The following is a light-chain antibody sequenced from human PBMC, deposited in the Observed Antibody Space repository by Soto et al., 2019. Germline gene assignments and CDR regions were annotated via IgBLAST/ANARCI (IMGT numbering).Light chain of an antibody. J-gene: IGKJ3*01. CDR2: GAT. V-gene: IGKV3-20*01. Sequence: EVVLTQSPDILSLSPGEGGTLSCRASQHIRDSLAWYQQKAGLAPRLLIVGATTRAPGVPDRVSGSGSGTDFALTISRLEPEDFAVYYCQQYGASPFTFGPGTRVDLK. CDR1: QHIRDS. CDR3: QQYGASPFT.